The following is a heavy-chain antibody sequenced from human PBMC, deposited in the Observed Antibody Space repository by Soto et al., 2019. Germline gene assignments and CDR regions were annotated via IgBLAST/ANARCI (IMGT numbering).Heavy chain of an antibody. V-gene: IGHV4-59*01. CDR3: ATVRRARHRTFCFDP. J-gene: IGHJ5*02. D-gene: IGHD2-8*01. CDR1: SGSISSNY. Sequence: QVQLQESGPGLVKPSETLSLTCTASSGSISSNYWSWIRQPPGKGLEWIGYISSSGSTSYNASLQRRVSISVDTSRSQISLRLTSVTAADTAVYYCATVRRARHRTFCFDPWGRGTLVTVSS. CDR2: ISSSGST.